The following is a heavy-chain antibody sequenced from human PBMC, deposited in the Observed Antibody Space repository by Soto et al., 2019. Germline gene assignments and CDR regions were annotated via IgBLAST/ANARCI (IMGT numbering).Heavy chain of an antibody. CDR3: ARSGRTMVRGNFDY. D-gene: IGHD3-10*01. Sequence: PSETLSLTCAVSGGSISSSNWWSWVRQPPGKGLEWIGEIYHSGSTNYNPSLKSRVTISVDKSKNQFSLKLSSVTAADTAVYYCARSGRTMVRGNFDYWGQEPWSPSPQ. CDR2: IYHSGST. V-gene: IGHV4-4*02. CDR1: GGSISSSNW. J-gene: IGHJ4*01.